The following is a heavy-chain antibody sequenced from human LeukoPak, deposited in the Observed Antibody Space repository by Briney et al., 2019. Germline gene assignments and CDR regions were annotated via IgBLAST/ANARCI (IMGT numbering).Heavy chain of an antibody. CDR2: IKQDGSEK. CDR1: GFTFSSYW. CDR3: ARDLAYCSGGSCRSAAFDI. J-gene: IGHJ3*02. D-gene: IGHD2-15*01. Sequence: GGSLRLSCAGSGFTFSSYWMSWVRQAPGKGLEWVANIKQDGSEKYYVDSVKGRCTISRDNAKNSLYLQMNSLRAEDTAVYYCARDLAYCSGGSCRSAAFDIWGQGTMVTVSS. V-gene: IGHV3-7*01.